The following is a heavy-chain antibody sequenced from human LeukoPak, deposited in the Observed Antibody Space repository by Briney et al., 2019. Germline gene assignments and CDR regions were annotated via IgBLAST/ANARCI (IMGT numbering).Heavy chain of an antibody. D-gene: IGHD6-19*01. CDR2: INHSGST. CDR1: GGSFSGYY. Sequence: SETLSLTCAVYGGSFSGYYWSWIRQPPGKGLEWIGEINHSGSTNYNPSLKSRVTISVDTSKNQFSLKLSSVTAADTAVYYCARGAKKPYKQWLPLYYYYYYMDVWGKGTTVTVSS. J-gene: IGHJ6*03. V-gene: IGHV4-34*01. CDR3: ARGAKKPYKQWLPLYYYYYYMDV.